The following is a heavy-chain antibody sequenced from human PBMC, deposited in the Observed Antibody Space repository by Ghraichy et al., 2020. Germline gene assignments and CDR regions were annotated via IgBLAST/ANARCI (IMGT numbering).Heavy chain of an antibody. CDR1: AYSISSGYF. V-gene: IGHV4-38-2*02. D-gene: IGHD2-15*01. CDR3: VRVGYCNGGSCLHYFDY. J-gene: IGHJ4*02. Sequence: SETLSLTCTVSAYSISSGYFWGWIRQPPGKGLEWIGSMHHTGSTYYNPSLKSRLTISVDTSRNQFSLKLSSVTAADTAVYYCVRVGYCNGGSCLHYFDYWGQGTLVTVSS. CDR2: MHHTGST.